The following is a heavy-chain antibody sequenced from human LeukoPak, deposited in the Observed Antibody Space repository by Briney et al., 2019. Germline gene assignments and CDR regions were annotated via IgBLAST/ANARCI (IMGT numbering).Heavy chain of an antibody. CDR3: ARMDGYCSSTSCYIPTNWFDP. V-gene: IGHV1-8*02. Sequence: ASVKVSCKASGYTFTGYYMHWVRQAPGQGLEWMGWMNPNSGNTGYAQKFQGRVTMTRNTSISTAYMELSSLRSEDTAVYYCARMDGYCSSTSCYIPTNWFDPWGQGTLVTVSS. J-gene: IGHJ5*02. CDR1: GYTFTGYY. D-gene: IGHD2-2*02. CDR2: MNPNSGNT.